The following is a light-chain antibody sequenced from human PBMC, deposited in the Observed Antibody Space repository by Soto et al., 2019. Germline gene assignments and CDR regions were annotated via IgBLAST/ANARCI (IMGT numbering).Light chain of an antibody. CDR2: AAS. Sequence: DIQMTQSPSSLSASVGDRVTITCRASQGISHYLAWYQQKPGKVPKLLIYAASSLYSGVPSRFSGSGSGTDFTLTISNLQPEDVATYYCQNYNSALGTFGPGTKVDLK. CDR3: QNYNSALGT. V-gene: IGKV1-27*01. J-gene: IGKJ3*01. CDR1: QGISHY.